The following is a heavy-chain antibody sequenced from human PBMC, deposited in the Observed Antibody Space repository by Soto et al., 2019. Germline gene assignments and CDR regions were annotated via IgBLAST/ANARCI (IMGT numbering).Heavy chain of an antibody. J-gene: IGHJ6*02. V-gene: IGHV1-46*01. Sequence: XAVKGPCTASGCPFTSYYMDWVRQAPGQGLEWMGIINPSGGSTSYAQKFQGRVTMTRDTSTSTVYMELSSLRSEDTAVYYCARDPHRGRNRLAYYGMDVWGQGTTVTVSS. D-gene: IGHD5-12*01. CDR2: INPSGGST. CDR1: GCPFTSYY. CDR3: ARDPHRGRNRLAYYGMDV.